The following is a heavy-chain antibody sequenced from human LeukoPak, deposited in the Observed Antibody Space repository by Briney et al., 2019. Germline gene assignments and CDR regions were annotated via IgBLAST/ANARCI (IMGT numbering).Heavy chain of an antibody. J-gene: IGHJ4*02. CDR1: GGSISSYY. CDR3: ARQSPSRDFNY. CDR2: IYASGST. Sequence: SETLSLTCTVSGGSISSYYWSWIRQPAGKGLEWIGRIYASGSTNYNPSLKSRVTMSVDTSKNQFSLKLSSVTAADTAVYFCARQSPSRDFNYWGQGTLVTASS. V-gene: IGHV4-4*07.